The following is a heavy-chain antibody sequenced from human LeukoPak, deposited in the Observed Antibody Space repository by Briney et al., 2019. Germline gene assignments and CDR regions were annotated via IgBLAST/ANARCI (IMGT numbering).Heavy chain of an antibody. D-gene: IGHD6-6*01. CDR1: GFTFSSYA. V-gene: IGHV3-23*01. CDR2: FSGSGGNT. Sequence: GGSLRLSCAASGFTFSSYAMSWVRQAPGKGLEWVSTFSGSGGNTYYADSVKGRFTISRDNVKNSLFLQMNSLRVEDTALYYCARVRQLGTLDYWGQGTLVTVSS. J-gene: IGHJ4*02. CDR3: ARVRQLGTLDY.